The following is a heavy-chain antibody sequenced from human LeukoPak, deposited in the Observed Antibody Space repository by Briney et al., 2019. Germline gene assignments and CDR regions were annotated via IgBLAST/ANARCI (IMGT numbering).Heavy chain of an antibody. CDR2: ISGGGGMT. CDR3: AKYGVDCSSTSCYPLYYMDV. CDR1: GLTFYSYA. Sequence: PGGSLSLSCAASGLTFYSYAMTWVRQAPGKGLEGVSSISGGGGMTNYADSVKGRFTISRDKSKYTLFLQMNSLRAEDTAVYYCAKYGVDCSSTSCYPLYYMDVWGKGTTVTVSS. J-gene: IGHJ6*03. V-gene: IGHV3-23*01. D-gene: IGHD2-2*01.